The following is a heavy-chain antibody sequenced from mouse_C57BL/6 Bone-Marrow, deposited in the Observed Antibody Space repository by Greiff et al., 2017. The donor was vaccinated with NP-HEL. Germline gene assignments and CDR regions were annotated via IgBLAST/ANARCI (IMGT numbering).Heavy chain of an antibody. D-gene: IGHD1-1*02. J-gene: IGHJ3*01. CDR2: IHPNSGST. Sequence: VQLQQPGAELVKPGASVKLSCKASGYTFTSYWMHWVKQRPRQGLEWIGMIHPNSGSTNYNEKFKSKATLTVDKSSSTAYMQLSSLTSEDSVDYCGARWWYVMFAYWGQGTLVTVSA. CDR1: GYTFTSYW. CDR3: ARWWYVMFAY. V-gene: IGHV1-64*01.